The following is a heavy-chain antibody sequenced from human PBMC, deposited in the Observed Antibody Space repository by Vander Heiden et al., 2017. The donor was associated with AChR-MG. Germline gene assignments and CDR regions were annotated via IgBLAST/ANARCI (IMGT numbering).Heavy chain of an antibody. D-gene: IGHD3-10*01. CDR2: IYDFGGT. CDR3: ARDRADRGIQDCEY. Sequence: EVQLVESGGGWIQPGGPLRLYWAASGFSVSGSYMSWVRQAPGKGLEWVAIIYDFGGTFSADSVKDRFTMSRDTSKNTLYLQMNSLRVEDTTFYDGARDRADRGIQDCEYWDQGTQGNVSS. CDR1: GFSVSGSY. J-gene: IGHJ4*02. V-gene: IGHV3-53*01.